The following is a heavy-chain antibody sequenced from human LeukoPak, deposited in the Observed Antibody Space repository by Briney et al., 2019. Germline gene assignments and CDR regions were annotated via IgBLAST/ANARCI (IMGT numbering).Heavy chain of an antibody. J-gene: IGHJ4*02. D-gene: IGHD1-1*01. Sequence: GGSLRLSCAASGFTFSNYWMHWVRQAPGKGLEWVSYISSSGSTIYYADSVKGRFTISRDNAKNSLYLQMNSLRAEDTAVYYCARDLRNVFDYWGQGTLVTASS. CDR3: ARDLRNVFDY. V-gene: IGHV3-48*04. CDR2: ISSSGSTI. CDR1: GFTFSNYW.